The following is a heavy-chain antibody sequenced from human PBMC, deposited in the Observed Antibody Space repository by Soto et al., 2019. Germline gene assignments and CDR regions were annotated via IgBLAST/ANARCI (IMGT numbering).Heavy chain of an antibody. CDR2: LSSSTSYI. CDR1: GFTFSSYS. CDR3: AKEVSSWFHGMDV. D-gene: IGHD6-13*01. J-gene: IGHJ6*02. Sequence: EVQLVESGGGLVKPGGSLRLSCAASGFTFSSYSMNWVRQAPGKGLEWFSSLSSSTSYIYYADSVKGRFTISRDTAKNSLYLQMNNLRAEDTAVYYCAKEVSSWFHGMDVWGQGTTVTVSS. V-gene: IGHV3-21*01.